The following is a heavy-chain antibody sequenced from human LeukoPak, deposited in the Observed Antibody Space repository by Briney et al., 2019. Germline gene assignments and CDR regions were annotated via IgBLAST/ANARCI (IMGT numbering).Heavy chain of an antibody. V-gene: IGHV3-20*04. J-gene: IGHJ4*02. CDR3: ARGRYSSSWYDIDY. D-gene: IGHD6-13*01. CDR2: INWNGGST. CDR1: GFTFDDYG. Sequence: PGGSLRLSCAASGFTFDDYGMSWVRQAPGEGLEWVSGINWNGGSTGHADSVKGRFTISRDNAKNSLYLQMNSLRAEDTALYYCARGRYSSSWYDIDYWGQGTLVTVSS.